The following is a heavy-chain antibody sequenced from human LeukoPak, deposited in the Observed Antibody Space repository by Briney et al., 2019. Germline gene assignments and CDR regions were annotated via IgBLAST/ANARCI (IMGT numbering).Heavy chain of an antibody. D-gene: IGHD2-15*01. V-gene: IGHV3-30*18. CDR2: ISYDGSNK. Sequence: PGGSLRLSCAASGFTFSSYGMHWVRQAPGKGMEWVAVISYDGSNKYYADSAKGRFTISRDNSKNTLYLQMISQRSEDTAVYYCAKERISARNWFDPWGQGTLVTVSS. CDR3: AKERISARNWFDP. J-gene: IGHJ5*02. CDR1: GFTFSSYG.